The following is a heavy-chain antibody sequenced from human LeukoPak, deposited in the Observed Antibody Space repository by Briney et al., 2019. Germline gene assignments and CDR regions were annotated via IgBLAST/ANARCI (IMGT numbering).Heavy chain of an antibody. V-gene: IGHV4-59*01. J-gene: IGHJ4*02. D-gene: IGHD3-22*01. Sequence: SETLSLTCTVSGGSISSYYWSWIRQPPGKGLEWIGNIYDSGSTNYNPSLKSRVTISVDTSKNQCSLKLSSVTAADTAVYYCARQSISGSSLSYFDYWGQGTLVNLSS. CDR2: IYDSGST. CDR1: GGSISSYY. CDR3: ARQSISGSSLSYFDY.